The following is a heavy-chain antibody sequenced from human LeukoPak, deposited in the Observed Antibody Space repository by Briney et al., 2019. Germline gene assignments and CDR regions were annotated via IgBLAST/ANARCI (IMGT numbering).Heavy chain of an antibody. CDR1: GGSISSSSYY. CDR3: AGTEGVMDYDILTGYYKGGDAFDI. D-gene: IGHD3-9*01. J-gene: IGHJ3*02. V-gene: IGHV4-39*07. CDR2: IYHSGST. Sequence: SETLSLTCTVSGGSISSSSYYWGWIRQPPGKGLEWIGSIYHSGSTYYNPSLKSRVTISVDTSKNQFSLKLSSVTAADTAVYYCAGTEGVMDYDILTGYYKGGDAFDIWGQGTMVTVSS.